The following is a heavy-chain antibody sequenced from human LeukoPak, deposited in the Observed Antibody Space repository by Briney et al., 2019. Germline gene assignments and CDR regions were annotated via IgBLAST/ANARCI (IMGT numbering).Heavy chain of an antibody. CDR3: ARSFDSRGYYYYGMDV. Sequence: SETLSLTCSVSGGSISSDYWAWIRQPPGKGLDWIGYMFYTGSTNYNPSLKSRVTISLATSKKQFSLRLSSVTAADTAVYYCARSFDSRGYYYYGMDVWGQGTTVTVSS. CDR2: MFYTGST. J-gene: IGHJ6*02. D-gene: IGHD3-22*01. CDR1: GGSISSDY. V-gene: IGHV4-59*01.